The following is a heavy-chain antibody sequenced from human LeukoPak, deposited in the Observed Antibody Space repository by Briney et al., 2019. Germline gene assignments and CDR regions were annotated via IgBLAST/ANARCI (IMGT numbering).Heavy chain of an antibody. CDR3: ARGPDTTSWTAEYFQH. CDR1: GYSFSNYD. V-gene: IGHV1-8*01. CDR2: MNPHRGDA. J-gene: IGHJ1*01. D-gene: IGHD3/OR15-3a*01. Sequence: ASVKVSCKPSGYSFSNYDINWVRLRQATGQGPEWMGWMNPHRGDAASPQRFRGRVSMTWDISISTAYLELSGLTYDDTAVYYCARGPDTTSWTAEYFQHWGQGTLVTVSS.